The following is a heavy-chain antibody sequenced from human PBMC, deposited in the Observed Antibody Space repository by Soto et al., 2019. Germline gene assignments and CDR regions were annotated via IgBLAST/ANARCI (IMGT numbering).Heavy chain of an antibody. CDR2: IYHSGST. D-gene: IGHD2-21*02. Sequence: PSETLSLTCAVSGGSISSGGYSWSWIRQPPGKGLEWIGYIYHSGSTYYNPSLKSRVTISVDRSKNQFSLKLSSVTAADTAVYYCARALVGGAYCGGDCYPGYFDYWGQGILVTVSS. J-gene: IGHJ4*02. CDR3: ARALVGGAYCGGDCYPGYFDY. V-gene: IGHV4-30-2*01. CDR1: GGSISSGGYS.